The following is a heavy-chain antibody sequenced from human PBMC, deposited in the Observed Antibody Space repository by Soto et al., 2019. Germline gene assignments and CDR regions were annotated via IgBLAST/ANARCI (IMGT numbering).Heavy chain of an antibody. J-gene: IGHJ3*02. CDR3: ASSKRSDGTMIVVVRGAFDI. CDR2: INAGNGNT. CDR1: GYTFTNYA. V-gene: IGHV1-3*01. D-gene: IGHD3-22*01. Sequence: ASVKVSCKASGYTFTNYAMHWVRQAPGQRLEWMGWINAGNGNTKYSQKFQGRVTITRDTSASTAYMELSSLRSEDTAVYYCASSKRSDGTMIVVVRGAFDIWGQGTMVTVS.